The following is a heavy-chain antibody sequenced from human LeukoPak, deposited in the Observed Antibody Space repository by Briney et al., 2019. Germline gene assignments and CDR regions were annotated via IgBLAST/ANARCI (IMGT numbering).Heavy chain of an antibody. D-gene: IGHD3-9*01. CDR2: INPDSGGT. CDR3: ARIGRQKVLRYFDWLLREYFQH. CDR1: GYTFTSYG. Sequence: ASVKVSCKASGYTFTSYGISWVRQAAGQGLEWMGRINPDSGGTNYAQKFQGRVTMTRDTSISTAYMELSRLRSDDTAVYYCARIGRQKVLRYFDWLLREYFQHWGQGTLVTVSS. J-gene: IGHJ1*01. V-gene: IGHV1-2*06.